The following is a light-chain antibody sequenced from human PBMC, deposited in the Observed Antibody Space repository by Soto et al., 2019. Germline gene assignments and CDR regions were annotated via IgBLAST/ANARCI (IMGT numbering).Light chain of an antibody. CDR2: DVS. CDR1: SSDVGGYNY. CDR3: CSFAGTNTFV. V-gene: IGLV2-11*01. Sequence: QSALTQPRSVSGSPGQSVTNSCTGTSSDVGGYNYVSWFQQHPGKAPKLMIYDVSERPSGVPDRFSGSKSANTASLTISGLQGEDEADYYCCSFAGTNTFVFGGGTKLTVL. J-gene: IGLJ3*02.